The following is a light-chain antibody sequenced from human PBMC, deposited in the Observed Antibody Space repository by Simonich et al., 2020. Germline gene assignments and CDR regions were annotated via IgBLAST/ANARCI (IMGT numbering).Light chain of an antibody. V-gene: IGLV2-8*01. CDR3: SSYAGSNNLV. CDR1: SSDVGGYNY. J-gene: IGLJ2*01. CDR2: EVS. Sequence: QSALTQPPSASGSPGQSVTISCTGTSSDVGGYNYVAWYQQHPGKAPKHMIYEVSTPPSGVPDRFSGTKSGNTASLTVSGLQAEDEADYYCSSYAGSNNLVFGGGTKLTVL.